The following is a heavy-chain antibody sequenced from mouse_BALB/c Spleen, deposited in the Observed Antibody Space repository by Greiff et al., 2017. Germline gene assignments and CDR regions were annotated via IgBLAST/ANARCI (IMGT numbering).Heavy chain of an antibody. Sequence: VQLKESGAELAKPGASVKMSCKASGYTFTSYWMHWVKQRPGQGLEWIGYINPSTGYTEYNQKFKDKATLTADKSSSTAYMQLSSLTSEDSAVYYCARRGYFDVWGAGTTVTVSS. CDR2: INPSTGYT. V-gene: IGHV1-7*01. J-gene: IGHJ1*01. CDR3: ARRGYFDV. CDR1: GYTFTSYW.